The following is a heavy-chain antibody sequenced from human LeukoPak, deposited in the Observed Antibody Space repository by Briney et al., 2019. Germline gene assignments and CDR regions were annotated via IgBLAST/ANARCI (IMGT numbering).Heavy chain of an antibody. V-gene: IGHV4-59*08. CDR2: IFSSGST. J-gene: IGHJ4*02. D-gene: IGHD3-22*01. CDR3: ARHYYDRSDSYSFDY. Sequence: PSETLSLTCTVSGGSISGYYWSWIRQPPGKGLKWIGCIFSSGSTNYNPSLKTRVTISEHTSVNQFSLKLSSVTAADTAVYYCARHYYDRSDSYSFDYWGQGTQVTVSS. CDR1: GGSISGYY.